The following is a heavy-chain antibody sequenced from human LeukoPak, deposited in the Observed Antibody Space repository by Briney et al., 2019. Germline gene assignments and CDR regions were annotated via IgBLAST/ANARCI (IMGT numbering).Heavy chain of an antibody. D-gene: IGHD6-19*01. CDR1: GYTFTSYY. V-gene: IGHV1-46*01. CDR3: ARVTLAVAGLIWFDP. Sequence: ASVKVSCTASGYTFTSYYMHWVRQAPGQGLEWMGIINPSGGSTSYAQKFQGRVTMTRDTSTSTVYMELSSLRSEDTAVYYCARVTLAVAGLIWFDPWGQGTLVTVSS. CDR2: INPSGGST. J-gene: IGHJ5*02.